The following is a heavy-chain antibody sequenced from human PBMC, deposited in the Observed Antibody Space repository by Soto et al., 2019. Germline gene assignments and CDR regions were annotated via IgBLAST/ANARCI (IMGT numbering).Heavy chain of an antibody. CDR3: AKDQGGSGDHFDY. D-gene: IGHD2-15*01. CDR1: GFTFSSYA. J-gene: IGHJ4*02. V-gene: IGHV3-23*01. CDR2: ISGSGGST. Sequence: EVQLLESGGGLVQPGGSLRLSCAASGFTFSSYAMSWVRQAPGKGLEWVSAISGSGGSTYYADSVKGWFTISRDNSKNTLYLQMNSLRAEDTAVYYCAKDQGGSGDHFDYWGQGTLVTVSS.